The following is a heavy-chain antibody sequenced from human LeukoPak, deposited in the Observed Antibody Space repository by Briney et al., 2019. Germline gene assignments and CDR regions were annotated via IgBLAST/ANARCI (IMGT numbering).Heavy chain of an antibody. CDR2: IYYRGST. D-gene: IGHD3-3*01. J-gene: IGHJ6*02. CDR3: ARQNYDEVNYYYYGLDV. CDR1: GGSISSNY. V-gene: IGHV4-59*08. Sequence: TSETLSLTCTVSGGSISSNYWSWIRQSPGKGLEWIGYIYYRGSTDYNPSLKSRATISVDTSKNQFSLKLSSVTAADTAVYYCARQNYDEVNYYYYGLDVWGQGTTVTVSS.